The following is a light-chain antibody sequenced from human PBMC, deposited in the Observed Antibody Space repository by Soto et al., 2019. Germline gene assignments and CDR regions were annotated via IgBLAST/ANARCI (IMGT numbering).Light chain of an antibody. CDR2: AAS. Sequence: EITITESPSSLSASDGDRVTITCRASQSVRNYLTWYPQKPGKAPKLLIYAASSLKSGVPSRFSGSGSGTDFTLTISSLQTEDFASYYCQQSESNPWTFGQGTKVAIK. V-gene: IGKV1-39*01. CDR3: QQSESNPWT. J-gene: IGKJ1*01. CDR1: QSVRNY.